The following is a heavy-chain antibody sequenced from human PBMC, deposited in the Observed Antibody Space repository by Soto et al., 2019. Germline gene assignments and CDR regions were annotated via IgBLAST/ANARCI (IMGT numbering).Heavy chain of an antibody. V-gene: IGHV4-39*01. CDR3: ARGDTNMGVDV. CDR2: FFIGGNT. CDR1: GGSISSSTYY. Sequence: PSETLSLTCTVSGGSISSSTYYWGWMRQPPGKGLEWIASFFIGGNTYYNPSLKSRVTISVDTSKNQFSLKLTSVTAADTAVYYCARGDTNMGVDVWGQGTTVTVSS. J-gene: IGHJ6*02. D-gene: IGHD3-16*01.